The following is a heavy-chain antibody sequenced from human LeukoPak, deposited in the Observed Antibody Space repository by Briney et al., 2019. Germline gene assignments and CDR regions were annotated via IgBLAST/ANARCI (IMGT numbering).Heavy chain of an antibody. D-gene: IGHD3-22*01. Sequence: SETLSLTCTVSGDSISSSGYYWGWIRQPPGKGLEWIASIYYSGRTYYNPSLKSRVTISVDKSKNQFSLKLSSVTAADTAVYYCARGSQDSSGYYSNYWGQGTLVTVSS. CDR3: ARGSQDSSGYYSNY. V-gene: IGHV4-39*07. CDR2: IYYSGRT. J-gene: IGHJ4*02. CDR1: GDSISSSGYY.